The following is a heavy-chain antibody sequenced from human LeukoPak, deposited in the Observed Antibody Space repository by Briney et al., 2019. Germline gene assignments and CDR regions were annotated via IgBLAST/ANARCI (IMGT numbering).Heavy chain of an antibody. CDR2: INPKSGGT. CDR1: GYTFTGYC. D-gene: IGHD3-10*01. CDR3: ARPPVVRGVNWFDP. Sequence: GASVKVSCKASGYTFTGYCMHWVRQAPGQGLGWMRWINPKSGGTNYAQKLGRVTMTRDTSISTAYMELRRLKPDDTAVYYCARPPVVRGVNWFDPWGQGTLVTVSS. V-gene: IGHV1-2*02. J-gene: IGHJ5*02.